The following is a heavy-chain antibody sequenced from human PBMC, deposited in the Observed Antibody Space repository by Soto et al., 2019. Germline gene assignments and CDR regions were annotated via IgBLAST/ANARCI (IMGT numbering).Heavy chain of an antibody. D-gene: IGHD3-16*01. CDR2: IYYSGST. CDR3: ARGNLDDFDAFDI. Sequence: SETLSLTCTVSGGSSSRDYWNWIRQPPGKGLEWIGYIYYSGSTNYNPSLKSRVTISVDTSKNQFSLKLSSVTAADTAVYYCARGNLDDFDAFDIWGQGTMVTVSS. CDR1: GGSSSRDY. V-gene: IGHV4-59*01. J-gene: IGHJ3*02.